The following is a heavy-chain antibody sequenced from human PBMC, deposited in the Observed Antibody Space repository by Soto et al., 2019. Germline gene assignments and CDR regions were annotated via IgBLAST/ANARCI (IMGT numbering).Heavy chain of an antibody. J-gene: IGHJ5*02. D-gene: IGHD3-10*01. V-gene: IGHV4-31*03. Sequence: SETLSLTCTVSGGSISSGAYYWSWIRQHPGKGLEWIGYIYYSGSTYYNPSLKSRVTISVDTSKNQFSLKLSSVTAADTAVYYCAREGTNYYGSGSYYNWFDPWGQGTLVTVSS. CDR2: IYYSGST. CDR3: AREGTNYYGSGSYYNWFDP. CDR1: GGSISSGAYY.